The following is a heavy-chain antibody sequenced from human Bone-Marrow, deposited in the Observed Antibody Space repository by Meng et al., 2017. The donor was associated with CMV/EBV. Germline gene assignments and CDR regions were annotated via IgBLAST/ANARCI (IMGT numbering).Heavy chain of an antibody. V-gene: IGHV4-38-2*02. CDR1: GYSISSGYY. CDR3: ARARFDY. CDR2: IYHSGST. Sequence: SDTLSLTCTVSGYSISSGYYWGWVRQPPGKGLEWIGSIYHSGSTYYNPSLKSRVTISVATSKNQFSLKLSSVTAADTAVYYCARARFDYWGQGTLVTVSS. J-gene: IGHJ4*02.